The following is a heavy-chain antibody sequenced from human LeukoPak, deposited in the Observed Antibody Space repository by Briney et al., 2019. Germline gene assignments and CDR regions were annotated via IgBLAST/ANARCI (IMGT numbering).Heavy chain of an antibody. CDR2: ISTSSSYM. CDR3: ARTTDYSSGFDY. V-gene: IGHV3-21*01. J-gene: IGHJ4*02. CDR1: EFTFSRYS. D-gene: IGHD6-19*01. Sequence: SGGSLRLSCAASEFTFSRYSMNWVRQAPGKGLEWVSSISTSSSYMFYAASVKGRFTISRDNAKNSLYLQMNSLRADDTAVYYCARTTDYSSGFDYWGRGTLVTVSS.